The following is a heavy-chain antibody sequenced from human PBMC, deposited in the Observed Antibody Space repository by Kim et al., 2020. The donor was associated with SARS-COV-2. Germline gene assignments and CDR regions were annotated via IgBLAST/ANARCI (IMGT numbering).Heavy chain of an antibody. CDR1: GGSFSGYY. Sequence: SETLSLTCAVYGGSFSGYYWSWIRQPPGKGLEWIGEINHSGSTNYNPSLKSRVTISVDTSKNQFSLKLSSVTAADTAVYYCARGRSYDFWSGYYLYDAFDIWGQGTMVTVSS. D-gene: IGHD3-3*01. CDR2: INHSGST. J-gene: IGHJ3*02. CDR3: ARGRSYDFWSGYYLYDAFDI. V-gene: IGHV4-34*01.